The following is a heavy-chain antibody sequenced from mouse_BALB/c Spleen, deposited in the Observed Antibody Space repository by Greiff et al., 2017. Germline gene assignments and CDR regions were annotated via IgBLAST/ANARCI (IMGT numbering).Heavy chain of an antibody. J-gene: IGHJ2*01. V-gene: IGHV3-2*02. CDR3: ARFLYDGYYFDY. CDR1: GYSITSDYA. CDR2: ISYSGST. D-gene: IGHD2-3*01. Sequence: VQLKESGPGLVKPSQSLSLTCTVTGYSITSDYAWNWIRQFPGNKLEWMGYISYSGSTSYNPSLKSRISITRDTSKNQFFLQLNSVTTEDTATYYCARFLYDGYYFDYWGQGTTLTVSS.